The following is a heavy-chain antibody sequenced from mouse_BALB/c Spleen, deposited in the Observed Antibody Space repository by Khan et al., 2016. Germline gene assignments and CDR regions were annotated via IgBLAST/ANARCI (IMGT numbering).Heavy chain of an antibody. CDR1: GYTFSSYW. CDR3: ASGVY. CDR2: ILPGSGST. Sequence: QIELQQSGAELMKPGASVKISCKATGYTFSSYWLEWVQERPGHGLEWIGEILPGSGSTNYHEKFKGKATFTAETSSNTAYMQLSSLTSEDSAVYYCASGVYWGQGTLVTVSA. J-gene: IGHJ3*01. V-gene: IGHV1-9*01.